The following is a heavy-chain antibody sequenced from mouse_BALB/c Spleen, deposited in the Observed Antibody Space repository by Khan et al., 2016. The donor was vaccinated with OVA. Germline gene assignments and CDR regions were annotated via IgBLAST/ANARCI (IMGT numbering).Heavy chain of an antibody. CDR1: GYSITCDYA. CDR3: ARGRAY. Sequence: EVQLQESGPGLVKPSQSLSLTCTVTGYSITCDYAWNWIRQFPGNKLEWMGYISYSGSTSYTPSLKSRISITRDTSKNQFFLQLNSVTTEDTATYYCARGRAYWGQGTLVTVSA. J-gene: IGHJ3*01. CDR2: ISYSGST. D-gene: IGHD3-3*01. V-gene: IGHV3-2*02.